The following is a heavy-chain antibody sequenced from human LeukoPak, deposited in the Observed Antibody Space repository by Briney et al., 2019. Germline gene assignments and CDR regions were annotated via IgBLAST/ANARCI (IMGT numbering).Heavy chain of an antibody. CDR1: GFSFSRYS. CDR3: ARSYSGSWYSVQH. D-gene: IGHD6-13*01. Sequence: PGRSLSLLCAVSGFSFSRYSMHWVGQAPGKGLEWVAVISYDGSNKYYAVSVKGRFTISRDNSKNTLYLQMNSLRAEDTAVYHCARSYSGSWYSVQHWGQGTLVTVSS. V-gene: IGHV3-30-3*01. CDR2: ISYDGSNK. J-gene: IGHJ1*01.